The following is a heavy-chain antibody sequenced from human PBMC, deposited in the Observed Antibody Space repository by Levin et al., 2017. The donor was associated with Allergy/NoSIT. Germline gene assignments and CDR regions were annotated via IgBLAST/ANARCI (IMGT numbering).Heavy chain of an antibody. V-gene: IGHV1-69*06. D-gene: IGHD3-10*01. CDR2: IIPIFGTA. Sequence: KISCKASGGTFSSYAISWVRQAPGQGLEWMGGIIPIFGTANYAQKFQGRVTITADKSTSTAYMELSSLRSEDTAVYYCAGAGEYYGSGSYYNEELPFDYWGQGTLVTVSS. J-gene: IGHJ4*02. CDR1: GGTFSSYA. CDR3: AGAGEYYGSGSYYNEELPFDY.